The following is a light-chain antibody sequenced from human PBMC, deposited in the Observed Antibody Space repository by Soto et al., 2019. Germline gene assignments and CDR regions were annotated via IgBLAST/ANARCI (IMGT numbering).Light chain of an antibody. CDR1: QSVSSSH. CDR3: QQYGYSPIT. J-gene: IGKJ5*01. CDR2: AES. Sequence: EIVLTQAPGTLSLSPGERATLPCRASQSVSSSHLAWYQHKTGQAPRILIYAESSRATGRPDRLSGGGSGTDLNLTISRLEPEDFAVYYGQQYGYSPITCGQGTRLEIK. V-gene: IGKV3-20*01.